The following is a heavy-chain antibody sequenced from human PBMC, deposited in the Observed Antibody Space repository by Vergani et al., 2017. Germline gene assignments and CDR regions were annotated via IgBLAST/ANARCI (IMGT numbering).Heavy chain of an antibody. CDR3: AKYLRDSTDGLPDS. CDR2: IGKVGITT. V-gene: IGHV3-30*02. Sequence: QVQLVETAGGVVQPGGSLRLSCAASGFTFSNFSMHWIRQAPGKGLEWLAYIGKVGITTRYRDAVKGRFTFSRDNSKDILYLQMDSLRSEDTALYYCAKYLRDSTDGLPDSWGPGTLVIVSS. D-gene: IGHD2-21*02. J-gene: IGHJ4*02. CDR1: GFTFSNFS.